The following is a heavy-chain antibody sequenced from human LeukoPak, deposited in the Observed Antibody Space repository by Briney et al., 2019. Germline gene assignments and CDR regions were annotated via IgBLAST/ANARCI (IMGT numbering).Heavy chain of an antibody. V-gene: IGHV3-9*01. CDR1: GFTFDDYA. CDR2: ISWNSGSI. CDR3: AKDITGSSDGSDI. D-gene: IGHD3-10*01. J-gene: IGHJ3*02. Sequence: PGGSLRLSCAASGFTFDDYAMHWVRQAPGKGLEWVSGISWNSGSIGYADSVKGRFTISRDNVKNSLFLQMNSQRAEDTALYYCAKDITGSSDGSDIWGQGTMVTVSS.